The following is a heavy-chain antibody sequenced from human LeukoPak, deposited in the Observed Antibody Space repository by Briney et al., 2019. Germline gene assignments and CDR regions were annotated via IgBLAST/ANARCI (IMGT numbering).Heavy chain of an antibody. Sequence: ESLKISCKGSGYSFTSYWIGWVRQMPGKGLGWMGIIYPGDSDTRYSPSFQGPVTISADKSISTAYLQWSSRTASDTAMYYCARLKYYTPPCAFDIWGQGTMVTVSS. D-gene: IGHD3-10*01. CDR2: IYPGDSDT. V-gene: IGHV5-51*01. CDR3: ARLKYYTPPCAFDI. CDR1: GYSFTSYW. J-gene: IGHJ3*02.